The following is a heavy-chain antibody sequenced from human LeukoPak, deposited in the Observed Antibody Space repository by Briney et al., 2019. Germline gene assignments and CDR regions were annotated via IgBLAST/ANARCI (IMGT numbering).Heavy chain of an antibody. J-gene: IGHJ4*02. CDR2: IYYSGTT. CDR1: GGSISSYS. CDR3: ARDASIAVAGSYFDY. D-gene: IGHD6-19*01. V-gene: IGHV4-59*01. Sequence: PSETLSLTCTVSGGSISSYSWSWIRQPPGKGLEWIGYIYYSGTTNYNPSLKSRVTISVDTSKSQFSLKLSSVTAADTAVYYCARDASIAVAGSYFDYWGQGTLVTVSS.